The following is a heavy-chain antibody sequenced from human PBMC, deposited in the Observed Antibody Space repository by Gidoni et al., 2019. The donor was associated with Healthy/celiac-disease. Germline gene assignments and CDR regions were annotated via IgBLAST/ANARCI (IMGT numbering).Heavy chain of an antibody. CDR2: IKSKTDGVTT. D-gene: IGHD2-21*01. Sequence: EVLLLGSARGLLQPRGSLRRSYAASGFTFRNACISRLHQAAGEGLEWVGQIKSKTDGVTTDYDAPLKGRFNSTRDNSKNTLNLQMNILKTEDKAVYYCTTYPGHKSMLTSLLVIALGDSWGQGTLVTVSS. CDR1: GFTFRNAC. CDR3: TTYPGHKSMLTSLLVIALGDS. J-gene: IGHJ4*02. V-gene: IGHV3-15*01.